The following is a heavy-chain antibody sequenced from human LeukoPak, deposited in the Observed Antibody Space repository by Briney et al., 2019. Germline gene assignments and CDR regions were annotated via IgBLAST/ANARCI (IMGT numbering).Heavy chain of an antibody. CDR1: GYTFTNFW. CDR3: VRAAERTLDY. V-gene: IGHV5-51*01. CDR2: IYPSDSDT. J-gene: IGHJ4*02. Sequence: KSGESPKISCKASGYTFTNFWIGWVRQMPGKGLEWMGIIYPSDSDTRYSPSFQGQVTISADKSISTAYLQWSSLKASDSVIYYCVRAAERTLDYWGQGTLVTVSS. D-gene: IGHD5-24*01.